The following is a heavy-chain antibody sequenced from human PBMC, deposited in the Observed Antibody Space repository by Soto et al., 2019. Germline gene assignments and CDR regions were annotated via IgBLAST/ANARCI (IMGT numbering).Heavy chain of an antibody. Sequence: QVXLQXSGPGLXXXXXXXXXXXXXSNGSIINYYWSWIRQPPRKGLEWIGFIYYSGSTNYNPYLKGRVTMSVDMSRNQLSLKLNSVTAADTAVYYCASRLTLATTTGDAFDLWGQGTMVTVSS. CDR1: NGSIINYY. V-gene: IGHV4-59*01. J-gene: IGHJ3*01. CDR3: ASRLTLATTTGDAFDL. CDR2: IYYSGST. D-gene: IGHD4-17*01.